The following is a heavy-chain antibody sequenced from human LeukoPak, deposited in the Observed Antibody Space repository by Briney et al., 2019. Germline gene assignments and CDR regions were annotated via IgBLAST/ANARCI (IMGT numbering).Heavy chain of an antibody. CDR1: GFTFSDYW. J-gene: IGHJ4*02. CDR3: SRGPLPVTYSYDY. CDR2: IHKAGSET. Sequence: GGSLRLSCGASGFTFSDYWMRWVRQAPGKGLEWVASIHKAGSETWYADSVKGRVTISRDNAKNSLYLQMNSLRADDTAVYYCSRGPLPVTYSYDYWGQGTLVTVSS. D-gene: IGHD5-18*01. V-gene: IGHV3-7*04.